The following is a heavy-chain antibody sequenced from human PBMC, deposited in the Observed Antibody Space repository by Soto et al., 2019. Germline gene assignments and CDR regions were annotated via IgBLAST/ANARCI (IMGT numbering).Heavy chain of an antibody. CDR1: GGTFSRYA. CDR3: ARGVYYDSRGYYFFF. Sequence: GASVKVSCKASGGTFSRYALSWLRQAPGQGPEWMGGIVPMFGTANYAQKFQGRVTITADESTSTAYMQLSSLRSEDTAVYYCARGVYYDSRGYYFFFWGQGTLVTVSS. V-gene: IGHV1-69*13. J-gene: IGHJ4*02. CDR2: IVPMFGTA. D-gene: IGHD3-22*01.